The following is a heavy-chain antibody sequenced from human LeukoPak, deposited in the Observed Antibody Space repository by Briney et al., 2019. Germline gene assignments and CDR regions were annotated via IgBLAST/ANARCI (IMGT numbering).Heavy chain of an antibody. CDR3: ARAPYGSGTLGRFDP. D-gene: IGHD3-10*01. J-gene: IGHJ5*02. Sequence: GASVKVSCKASGYTFTSYGISWVRQAPGQGLEWMGWISAYNGNTNYAQKLQGRVTMTTDTSTSTAYMELRSLRSDDTAVYYCARAPYGSGTLGRFDPWGQGTLVTVSS. CDR2: ISAYNGNT. CDR1: GYTFTSYG. V-gene: IGHV1-18*01.